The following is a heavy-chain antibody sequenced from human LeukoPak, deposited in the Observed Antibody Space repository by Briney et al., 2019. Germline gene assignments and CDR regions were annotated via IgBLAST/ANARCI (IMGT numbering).Heavy chain of an antibody. V-gene: IGHV1-69*04. CDR2: IIPILGIA. D-gene: IGHD6-19*01. CDR3: ARDLPSAVAGYYYCYGMDV. J-gene: IGHJ6*02. Sequence: ASVKVSCKASGGTFSSYAISWVRQAPGQGLEWMGRIIPILGIANYAQKFQGRVTITADKSTSTAYMELSSLRCEDSAVYYCARDLPSAVAGYYYCYGMDVWGQGTTVTVSS. CDR1: GGTFSSYA.